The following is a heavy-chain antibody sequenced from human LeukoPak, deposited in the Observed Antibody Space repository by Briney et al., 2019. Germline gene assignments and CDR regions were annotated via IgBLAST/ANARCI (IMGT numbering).Heavy chain of an antibody. V-gene: IGHV3-66*02. CDR2: IYSGDST. J-gene: IGHJ5*02. D-gene: IGHD3-10*01. Sequence: GGSLRLSCAASGFTVSSNYMSWVRQAPGKGLEWVSVIYSGDSTYYADSVKGRFTISRDNSKNTLYLQMNSLRAEDTAVYYCARNYGSGSYRGIDPWGQGTLVTVSS. CDR3: ARNYGSGSYRGIDP. CDR1: GFTVSSNY.